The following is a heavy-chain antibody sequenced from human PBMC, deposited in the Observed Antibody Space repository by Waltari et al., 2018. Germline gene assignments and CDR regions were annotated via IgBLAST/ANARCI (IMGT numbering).Heavy chain of an antibody. Sequence: QVQLQESGPGLVKPSQTLSLTCTVSGGSINSGDYYWSWIRQPPEKGLEWLGYIYRSGSAYSNPSLNSRVTISIDTSQNQFSLILTSVTAADTAVYYCARDLIGAPGLFDHWGQGTLVTVSS. J-gene: IGHJ4*02. D-gene: IGHD6-6*01. CDR1: GGSINSGDYY. V-gene: IGHV4-30-4*08. CDR3: ARDLIGAPGLFDH. CDR2: IYRSGSA.